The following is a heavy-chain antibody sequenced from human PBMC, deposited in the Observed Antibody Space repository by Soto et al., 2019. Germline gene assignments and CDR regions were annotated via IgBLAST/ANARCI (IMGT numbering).Heavy chain of an antibody. Sequence: QVQLVESGGGVVQPGMSLRLSCAASGFTFSDYAMDWVRTAPGKELEWVALTSHDERKISYADSVKGRFTISRGTSENTLYLQMYSLSAEDTADYDFARGRYSNGWDYFDYWGQGTLVTVSS. CDR2: TSHDERKI. CDR3: ARGRYSNGWDYFDY. J-gene: IGHJ4*02. CDR1: GFTFSDYA. V-gene: IGHV3-33*01. D-gene: IGHD6-19*01.